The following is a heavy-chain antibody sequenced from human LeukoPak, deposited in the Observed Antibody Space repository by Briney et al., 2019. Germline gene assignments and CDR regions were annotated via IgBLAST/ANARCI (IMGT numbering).Heavy chain of an antibody. J-gene: IGHJ4*02. Sequence: GGSLRLSCAASGFTFSNYAMHWVRQAPGKGLEWVAVISYDGGNKYYADSVKGRFTISRDNSKNTLFLQMNSLRGEDTAVYYCAKDLRYSGYGLFDYWGQGTLVTVSS. V-gene: IGHV3-30-3*01. CDR1: GFTFSNYA. CDR2: ISYDGGNK. CDR3: AKDLRYSGYGLFDY. D-gene: IGHD5-12*01.